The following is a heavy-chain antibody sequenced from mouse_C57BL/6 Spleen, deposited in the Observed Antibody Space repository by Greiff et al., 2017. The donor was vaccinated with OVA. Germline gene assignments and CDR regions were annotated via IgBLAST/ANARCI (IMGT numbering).Heavy chain of an antibody. CDR3: ARRTGTGYFDY. CDR2: ISGGGGNT. CDR1: GFTFSSYT. V-gene: IGHV5-9*01. D-gene: IGHD4-1*01. Sequence: EVKLVESGGGLVKPGGSLKLSCAASGFTFSSYTMSWVRQTPEKRLEWVATISGGGGNTYYPDSVKGRFTISRDNAKNTLYLQMSSLRSEDTALYYCARRTGTGYFDYWGQGTTLTVSS. J-gene: IGHJ2*01.